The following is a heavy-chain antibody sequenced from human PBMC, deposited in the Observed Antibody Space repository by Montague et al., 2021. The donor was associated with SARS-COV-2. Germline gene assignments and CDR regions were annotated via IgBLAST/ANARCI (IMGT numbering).Heavy chain of an antibody. CDR2: ISYSGST. Sequence: SETLSLTCTVSGGSVSSSHYYWTWIRQPPGKGLEWIGCISYSGSTYYNPSLKSRVTISIDKSENQFSLRLSSVTAADTAVYYCARGYYGSGSYCFLGHWGQGTLVTVSS. J-gene: IGHJ4*02. CDR3: ARGYYGSGSYCFLGH. D-gene: IGHD3-10*01. CDR1: GGSVSSSHYY. V-gene: IGHV4-39*07.